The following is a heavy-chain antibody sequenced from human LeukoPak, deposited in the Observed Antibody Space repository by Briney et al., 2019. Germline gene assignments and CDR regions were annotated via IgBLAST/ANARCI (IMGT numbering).Heavy chain of an antibody. CDR3: ARVGVVVPAGMDI. J-gene: IGHJ3*02. Sequence: PGGSLRLSCAASGFTFSDHYMDWVRQAPGEGLEWVSRIRKKSNGYNADYASSVKGRFIISREDSRTSLYLQMNSLKTEDTAVYYCARVGVVVPAGMDIWGQGTMVTVSS. CDR1: GFTFSDHY. V-gene: IGHV3-72*01. CDR2: IRKKSNGYNA. D-gene: IGHD2-2*01.